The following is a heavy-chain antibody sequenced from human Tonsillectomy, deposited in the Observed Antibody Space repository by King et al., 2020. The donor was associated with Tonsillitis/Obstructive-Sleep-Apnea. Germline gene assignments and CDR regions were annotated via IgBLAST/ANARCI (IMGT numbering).Heavy chain of an antibody. D-gene: IGHD6-6*01. Sequence: QLVQSGAEVKKPGASVKVSCKVSGNTLSELSMHWVRQAPGEGLEWMGTFDPEDGETICAQKFQGRVTMTEDTSTDTAYMELSSLRSEDTAVYYCATVISSSSRGNYYYYMDVGGKGTTVTVSS. CDR1: GNTLSELS. CDR3: ATVISSSSRGNYYYYMDV. V-gene: IGHV1-24*01. CDR2: FDPEDGET. J-gene: IGHJ6*03.